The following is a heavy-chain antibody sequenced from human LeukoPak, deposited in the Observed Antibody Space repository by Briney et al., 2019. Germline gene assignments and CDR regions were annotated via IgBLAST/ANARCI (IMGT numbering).Heavy chain of an antibody. CDR1: GGTFSSYA. CDR3: ARDDCSGGSCYPDY. D-gene: IGHD2-15*01. CDR2: IIPIFGTA. J-gene: IGHJ4*02. Sequence: GASVKVSCKASGGTFSSYAISWVRQAPGQGLEWMGGIIPIFGTANYAQKFQGRVTITADESTSTAYMELSSLRSEDTAVYYCARDDCSGGSCYPDYWGQGTLVTVSS. V-gene: IGHV1-69*13.